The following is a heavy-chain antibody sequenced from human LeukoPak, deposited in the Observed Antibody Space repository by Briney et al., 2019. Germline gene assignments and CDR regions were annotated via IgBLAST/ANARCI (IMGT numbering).Heavy chain of an antibody. Sequence: GGSLRLTCAASEFTFGSYGMSWVRQAPGKGLEWVSSISGSGGSTQYADSVQGRFAISRDNSKNTLYLRTNSLRVEDTAKYFCARDPNGDYIGTFDMWGRGTMVSVSS. V-gene: IGHV3-23*01. CDR2: ISGSGGST. CDR3: ARDPNGDYIGTFDM. J-gene: IGHJ3*02. D-gene: IGHD4-17*01. CDR1: EFTFGSYG.